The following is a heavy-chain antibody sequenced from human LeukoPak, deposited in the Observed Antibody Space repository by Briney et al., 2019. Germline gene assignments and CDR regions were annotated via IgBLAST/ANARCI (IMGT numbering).Heavy chain of an antibody. D-gene: IGHD3-22*01. CDR1: GGTFSSYA. V-gene: IGHV3-23*01. CDR3: AKDRYYDSSGYCEFDY. CDR2: ISGSGGST. J-gene: IGHJ4*02. Sequence: SCKASGGTFSSYAMSWVRQAPGKGLEWVSAISGSGGSTYYADSVKGRFTISRDNSKNTLYLQMNSLRAEDTAVYYCAKDRYYDSSGYCEFDYWGQGTLVTVSS.